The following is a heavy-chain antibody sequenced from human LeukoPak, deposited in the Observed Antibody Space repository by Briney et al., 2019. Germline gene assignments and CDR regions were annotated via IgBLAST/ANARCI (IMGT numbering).Heavy chain of an antibody. CDR3: ASRPPSETYFGVFDY. V-gene: IGHV3-23*01. CDR2: ISGSGGTA. J-gene: IGHJ4*02. Sequence: GGSLRLSCAASGFTFSIYAMSWVRQAPGKGLEWVSAISGSGGTAYYADSVKGRSTISRDNSKNTLYLQMNSLRAEDTAVYYCASRPPSETYFGVFDYWGQGTLVTVSS. CDR1: GFTFSIYA. D-gene: IGHD1-26*01.